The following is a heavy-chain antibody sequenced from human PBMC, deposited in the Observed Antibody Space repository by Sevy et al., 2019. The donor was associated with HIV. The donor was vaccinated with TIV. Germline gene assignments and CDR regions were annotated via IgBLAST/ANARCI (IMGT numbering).Heavy chain of an antibody. V-gene: IGHV1-2*04. D-gene: IGHD3-22*01. CDR3: ARGYYDSSGYYYH. J-gene: IGHJ5*02. Sequence: ASVKVSCKASKYPFNGYYIHWVRQAPGQGLEWMGWINPNSGATNDAQKFQGWVTMTRDTTISTAYMERSRLRFDDTAVYYCARGYYDSSGYYYHWGQGTLVTVSS. CDR2: INPNSGAT. CDR1: KYPFNGYY.